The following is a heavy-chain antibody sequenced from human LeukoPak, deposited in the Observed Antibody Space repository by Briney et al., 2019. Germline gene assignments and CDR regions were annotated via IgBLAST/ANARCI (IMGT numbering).Heavy chain of an antibody. J-gene: IGHJ4*02. V-gene: IGHV3-48*03. CDR3: ARERTTIVSGTTIGAY. CDR1: GFTFSSYE. D-gene: IGHD5-24*01. Sequence: GGSLRLSCAASGFTFSSYEMNWVRQAPGKGLEWISYIIGSGSIIYYADSVKGRFTISRDNAKNSLYLQMNSLRADDTAVYYCARERTTIVSGTTIGAYWGQGTLVTVSS. CDR2: IIGSGSII.